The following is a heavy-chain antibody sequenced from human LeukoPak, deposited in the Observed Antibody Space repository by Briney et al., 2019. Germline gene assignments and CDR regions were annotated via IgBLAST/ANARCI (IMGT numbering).Heavy chain of an antibody. CDR3: ARATYYDILTGYYIWDY. V-gene: IGHV4-61*02. CDR1: GGSISSGDYY. D-gene: IGHD3-9*01. J-gene: IGHJ4*02. CDR2: IYTSGST. Sequence: SQTLSPTCTVSGGSISSGDYYWTWIRQPAGKGLEWIGRIYTSGSTNYNPSLKSRVTISVDTSKNQFSLKLSSVTAADTAVYYCARATYYDILTGYYIWDYWGQGTLVTVSS.